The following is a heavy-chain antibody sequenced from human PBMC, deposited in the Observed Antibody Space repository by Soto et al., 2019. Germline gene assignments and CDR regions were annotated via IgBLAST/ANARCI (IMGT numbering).Heavy chain of an antibody. Sequence: EVQLVESGGGLVQPGGSLRLSCAASGFTFSSYWMSWVRQAPGKGLEWVVNINQDGSEKFYVDSEKGRFTISRDNAKKSLYLQMNTLRVEDTAVYYCARDGSSSWYSYYYNGMDVWGQGTTVTVSS. CDR2: INQDGSEK. CDR1: GFTFSSYW. V-gene: IGHV3-7*05. J-gene: IGHJ6*02. CDR3: ARDGSSSWYSYYYNGMDV. D-gene: IGHD6-13*01.